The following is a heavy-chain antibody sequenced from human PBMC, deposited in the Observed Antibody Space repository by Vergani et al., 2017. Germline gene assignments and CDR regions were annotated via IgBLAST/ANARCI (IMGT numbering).Heavy chain of an antibody. Sequence: EVQLVESGGGRVRPGGSLRLSCEVSGFKFDDYGVSWVRQAPGKGLEWVSAINANGAATGYADSVKGRFTISRDNAVNSLYLQMNSLRVEDTAFYYCTRSLLYCISAGCFALQFDSWGQGALVTVSS. V-gene: IGHV3-20*04. D-gene: IGHD2-2*01. CDR2: INANGAAT. CDR1: GFKFDDYG. J-gene: IGHJ4*02. CDR3: TRSLLYCISAGCFALQFDS.